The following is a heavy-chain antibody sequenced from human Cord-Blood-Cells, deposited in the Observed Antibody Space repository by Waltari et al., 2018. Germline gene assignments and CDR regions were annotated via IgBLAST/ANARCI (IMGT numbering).Heavy chain of an antibody. D-gene: IGHD1-26*01. V-gene: IGHV4-39*01. CDR3: ARVFSGSFDY. CDR2: IYYSGST. Sequence: HLQLQASGPGLVKPSETLSLTCTVPGGSISSRSYYWGWIRQPPGKGLEWIGSIYYSGSTYYNPSLKSRVTISVDTSKNQFSLKLSSVTAADTAVYYCARVFSGSFDYWGQGTLVTVSS. J-gene: IGHJ4*02. CDR1: GGSISSRSYY.